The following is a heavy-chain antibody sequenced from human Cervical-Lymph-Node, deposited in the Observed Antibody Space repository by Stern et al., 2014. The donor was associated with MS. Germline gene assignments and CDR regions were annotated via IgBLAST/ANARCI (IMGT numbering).Heavy chain of an antibody. CDR3: VRSSGMYFFDY. D-gene: IGHD6-19*01. Sequence: QVQLVQSGAEVKKPGASVAVSCRPSGYTFTNFAIQWVRQAPGQRLEWMAWIITGTGETMYSQKFQGRVTLAIDRLASTAYMELSSRRSEDTAVYYCVRSSGMYFFDYWGQGALVTVSS. V-gene: IGHV1-3*04. CDR1: GYTFTNFA. J-gene: IGHJ4*02. CDR2: IITGTGET.